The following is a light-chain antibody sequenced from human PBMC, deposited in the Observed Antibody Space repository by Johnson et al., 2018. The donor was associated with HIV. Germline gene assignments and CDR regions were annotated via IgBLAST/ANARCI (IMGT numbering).Light chain of an antibody. J-gene: IGLJ1*01. CDR2: ENN. CDR1: SSNIGNNY. CDR3: GTWDSSLSAGYV. Sequence: QPVLTQPPSVSAAPGQKVTISCSGSSSNIGNNYVSWYQQLPGTAPKLLIYENNKRPSGIPDRFSGSKSGTSATLGITGLQTGDEADYYCGTWDSSLSAGYVFGTGNKVTVL. V-gene: IGLV1-51*02.